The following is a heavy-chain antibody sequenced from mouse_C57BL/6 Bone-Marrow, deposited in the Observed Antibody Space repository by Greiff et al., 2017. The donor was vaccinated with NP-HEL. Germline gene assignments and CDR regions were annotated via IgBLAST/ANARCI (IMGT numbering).Heavy chain of an antibody. CDR2: INPSSGYT. Sequence: VQLQQSGAELARPGASVKMSCKASGYTFTSYTMHWVKQRPGQGLEWIGYINPSSGYTKYNQTFKDKATLTADKSSSTAYMQLSSLTSEDSAVYYCARETPIDVITTVVARYVDVWGTGTTVTVSS. J-gene: IGHJ1*03. CDR1: GYTFTSYT. D-gene: IGHD1-1*01. V-gene: IGHV1-4*01. CDR3: ARETPIDVITTVVARYVDV.